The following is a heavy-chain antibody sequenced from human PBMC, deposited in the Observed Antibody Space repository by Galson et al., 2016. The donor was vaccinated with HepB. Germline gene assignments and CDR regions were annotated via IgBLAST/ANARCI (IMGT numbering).Heavy chain of an antibody. V-gene: IGHV3-33*01. J-gene: IGHJ4*02. D-gene: IGHD1-26*01. CDR3: TSRPSPGSYYIDYFDY. CDR2: IWYDGSNK. Sequence: SLRLSCAASGFMFTNYAIHWVRQAPGKGLEWVAVIWYDGSNKYYADSVKGRFTLSKDNSKNTLYLQKNSMRTEDTALYYCTSRPSPGSYYIDYFDYWGQGTLVTVSS. CDR1: GFMFTNYA.